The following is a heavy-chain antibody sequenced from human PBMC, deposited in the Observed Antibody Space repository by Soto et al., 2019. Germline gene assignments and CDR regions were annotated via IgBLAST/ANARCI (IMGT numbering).Heavy chain of an antibody. Sequence: PSETLSLTCTVSGGSISSGGYYWSWIRQHPGKGLEWIGYIYYSGSTYYNPSLKSRVTISVDTSKNQFSLKLSSVTAADTAVYYCARASVAPGNSHSWGQGPLVTVPS. V-gene: IGHV4-31*03. J-gene: IGHJ4*02. CDR2: IYYSGST. CDR3: ARASVAPGNSHS. D-gene: IGHD1-1*01. CDR1: GGSISSGGYY.